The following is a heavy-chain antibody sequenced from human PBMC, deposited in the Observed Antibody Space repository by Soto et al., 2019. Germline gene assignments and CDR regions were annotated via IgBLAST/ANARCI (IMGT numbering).Heavy chain of an antibody. Sequence: PGESLKISCKGSGYSFTSYWIAWVRQMPGKGLEWMGIIYPGDSDTRYSPSFKGQVTISADRYISTAYLQWSSLKASDSAMYYCARREMASMLDGMDVWGQGTTVTVPS. CDR1: GYSFTSYW. CDR2: IYPGDSDT. V-gene: IGHV5-51*01. CDR3: ARREMASMLDGMDV. D-gene: IGHD1-26*01. J-gene: IGHJ6*02.